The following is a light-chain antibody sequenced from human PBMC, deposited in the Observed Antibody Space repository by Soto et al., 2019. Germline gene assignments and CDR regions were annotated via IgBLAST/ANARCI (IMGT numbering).Light chain of an antibody. CDR1: SSDVGGYNY. CDR3: CSYAASFWV. J-gene: IGLJ3*02. Sequence: QSVLTQPPSASGSPGQSVTISCTGTSSDVGGYNYVSWYQQHPGKAPKLMIYEVSKRPSGVPDRFSGSKSGNTASLTVSGLQAEDEADYYCCSYAASFWVFGGGTKLTVL. CDR2: EVS. V-gene: IGLV2-8*01.